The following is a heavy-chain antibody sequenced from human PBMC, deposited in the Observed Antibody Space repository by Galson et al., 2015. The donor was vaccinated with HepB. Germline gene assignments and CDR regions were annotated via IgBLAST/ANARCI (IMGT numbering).Heavy chain of an antibody. V-gene: IGHV3-23*01. CDR2: ISGSGGST. CDR1: GFTFSRYA. J-gene: IGHJ4*02. Sequence: SLRLSCAASGFTFSRYAMSWVRQAPGKGLEWVSAISGSGGSTYYADSVEGRFTISRDNSKNTLYLQMNSLRAEDTAVYYCAKREAARVFDYWGQGTLVTVSS. D-gene: IGHD1-26*01. CDR3: AKREAARVFDY.